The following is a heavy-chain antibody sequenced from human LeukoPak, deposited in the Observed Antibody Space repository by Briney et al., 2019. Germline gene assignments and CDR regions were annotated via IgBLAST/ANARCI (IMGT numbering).Heavy chain of an antibody. CDR2: FFYSGSA. Sequence: SETLSLTCTVSSGSISSYYWSWIRQPPGKGLEWIGYFFYSGSANYNPSLKSRVSMSMDASKNQFALKLSSVTAADTAVYYCARGGKSGNYGYYFDYWGQGTLVSVSS. CDR3: ARGGKSGNYGYYFDY. D-gene: IGHD1-26*01. J-gene: IGHJ4*02. CDR1: SGSISSYY. V-gene: IGHV4-59*01.